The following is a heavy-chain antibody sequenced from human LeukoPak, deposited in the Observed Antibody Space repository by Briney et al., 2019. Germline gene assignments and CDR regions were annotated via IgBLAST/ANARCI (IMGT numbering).Heavy chain of an antibody. CDR3: ARGFTVNDAFDI. CDR1: GFTFSSYG. V-gene: IGHV3-23*01. Sequence: GGSLRLSCAASGFTFSSYGMSWVRQAPGKGLEWVSAISGSGGSTYYADSVKGRFTISRDNSKNTLYLQMNSLRAEDTAVYYCARGFTVNDAFDIWGQGTMVTVSS. J-gene: IGHJ3*02. CDR2: ISGSGGST. D-gene: IGHD4-17*01.